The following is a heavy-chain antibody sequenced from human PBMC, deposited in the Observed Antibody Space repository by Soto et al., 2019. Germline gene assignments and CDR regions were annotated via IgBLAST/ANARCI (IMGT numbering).Heavy chain of an antibody. Sequence: SETLSLTCTVSGGSISSGDYYWRWIRQPPGKGLEWIGYIYYSGSTYYNPSLKSRVTISVDTSKNQFSLKLSSVTAADTAVYYCARDQGSYYDDAFDIWGQGTMVTVSS. CDR2: IYYSGST. V-gene: IGHV4-30-4*01. CDR3: ARDQGSYYDDAFDI. D-gene: IGHD3-10*01. J-gene: IGHJ3*02. CDR1: GGSISSGDYY.